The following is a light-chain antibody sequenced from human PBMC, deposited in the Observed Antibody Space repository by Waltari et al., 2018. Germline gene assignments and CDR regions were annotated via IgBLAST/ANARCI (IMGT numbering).Light chain of an antibody. CDR2: DVS. CDR1: SSDVGNYNY. J-gene: IGLJ2*01. V-gene: IGLV2-11*01. Sequence: QSALTQPRSVSGSPGRSVTISCTGTSSDVGNYNYVYWYQQLPNKAPKPMIYDVSERPSGVPDRFSGSKSGNTASLTISGLLSEDEADYYCCSYAGSYTFVIFGGGTKLTVL. CDR3: CSYAGSYTFVI.